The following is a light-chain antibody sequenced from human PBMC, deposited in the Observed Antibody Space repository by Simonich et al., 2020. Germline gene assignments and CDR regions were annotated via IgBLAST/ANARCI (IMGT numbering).Light chain of an antibody. V-gene: IGLV1-47*01. CDR1: SSNIGRNY. CDR2: RNN. CDR3: AAWDDSLSGAV. J-gene: IGLJ3*02. Sequence: QSVLTQPPSASGTPGQRVTISCSGSSSNIGRNYVYWYQQPPGTAPKLLIYRNNQRPSGVPDRCSGSKSGTSASLAISGLRSEDEADYYCAAWDDSLSGAVFGGGTKLTVL.